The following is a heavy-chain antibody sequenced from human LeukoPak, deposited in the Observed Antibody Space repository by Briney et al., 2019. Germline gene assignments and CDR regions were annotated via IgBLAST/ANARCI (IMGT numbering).Heavy chain of an antibody. CDR1: GGSITSSSYY. D-gene: IGHD2-15*01. CDR3: ARHFCSDGNCYSPPLGY. Sequence: SETLSLTCAVSGGSITSSSYYWDWIRQPPGKGLEWIGSIYYTGSISYNPSLTSRVTISVDTSNNQFSLKLSSVTAADTAVYYCARHFCSDGNCYSPPLGYWGQGTLVTVSS. J-gene: IGHJ4*02. V-gene: IGHV4-39*01. CDR2: IYYTGSI.